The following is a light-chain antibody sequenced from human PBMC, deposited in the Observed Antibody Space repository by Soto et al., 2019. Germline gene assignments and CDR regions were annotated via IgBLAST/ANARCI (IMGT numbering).Light chain of an antibody. J-gene: IGKJ2*01. CDR2: DAS. CDR3: QQHDKIPPYT. CDR1: QDISNY. Sequence: DIQMTQSPSSLSASVGDRVTITCQASQDISNYLNRYQQKPGKAHKLLIYDASNLETGVLSRFRGSGSVTDFTFTISGLLPEDLSTYYRQQHDKIPPYTFGQGTKLEIK. V-gene: IGKV1-33*01.